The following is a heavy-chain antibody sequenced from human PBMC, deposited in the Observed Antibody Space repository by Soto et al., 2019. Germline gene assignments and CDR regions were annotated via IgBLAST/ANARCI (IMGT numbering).Heavy chain of an antibody. V-gene: IGHV3-48*03. CDR2: ISSSGSTI. J-gene: IGHJ4*02. CDR1: GFTFSSYE. CDR3: ASNYRPSSGYDY. Sequence: GGSLRLSCAASGFTFSSYEMNWVRQAPGKGLEWVSYISSSGSTIYYADSVKGRFTISRDNAKNSLYLQMNSLRAEDTAVYYCASNYRPSSGYDYWGQGTLVTVS. D-gene: IGHD3-22*01.